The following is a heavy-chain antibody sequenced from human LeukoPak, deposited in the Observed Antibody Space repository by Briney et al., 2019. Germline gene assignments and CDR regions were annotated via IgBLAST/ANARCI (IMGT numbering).Heavy chain of an antibody. J-gene: IGHJ4*02. CDR3: ARAHPRSTRTFDY. Sequence: ASVKVSCKASGYTFTSYDINWVRQATGQGLEWMGWMNPNSGNTGYAQKFQGRVTMTRDTSASTAYMELSSLRSEDTAVYYCARAHPRSTRTFDYWGQGTLVTVSS. V-gene: IGHV1-8*01. CDR1: GYTFTSYD. CDR2: MNPNSGNT.